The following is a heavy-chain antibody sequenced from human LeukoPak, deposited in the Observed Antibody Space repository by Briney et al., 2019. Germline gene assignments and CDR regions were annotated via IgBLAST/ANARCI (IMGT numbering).Heavy chain of an antibody. J-gene: IGHJ4*02. Sequence: PGGSLRLSCAASGFTFSSYEMNWVRQAPGKGLEWVSYISSSGSTIYYADSVKGRFTISRDNARNSLYLQMNNLRVEDTAIYYCARDYTGGWNDYWGQGTQVTVSS. CDR1: GFTFSSYE. D-gene: IGHD7-27*01. CDR3: ARDYTGGWNDY. CDR2: ISSSGSTI. V-gene: IGHV3-48*03.